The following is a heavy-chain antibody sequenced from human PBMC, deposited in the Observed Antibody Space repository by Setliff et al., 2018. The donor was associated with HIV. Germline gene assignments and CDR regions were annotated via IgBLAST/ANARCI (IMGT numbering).Heavy chain of an antibody. CDR1: GDSIDSPSFY. CDR3: ARTRSGTYYGEMNWFDP. Sequence: SETLSLTCTVSGDSIDSPSFYWGWIRQPPGKGLEWIGEFNHGRSTNNNPSLKSRVTISVDTSKNRFSLTLRSVTAADTAVYYCARTRSGTYYGEMNWFDPWGQGILVTVSS. J-gene: IGHJ5*02. D-gene: IGHD3-10*01. CDR2: FNHGRST. V-gene: IGHV4-39*07.